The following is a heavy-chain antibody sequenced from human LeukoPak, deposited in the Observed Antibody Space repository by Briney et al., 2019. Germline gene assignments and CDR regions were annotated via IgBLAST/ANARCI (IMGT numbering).Heavy chain of an antibody. CDR1: GGSFSGYY. Sequence: SETLSLTCAVYGGSFSGYYWSWIRQPPGKGLEWIGEINHSGSTNYNPSLKSRVTISVDTSKNQFSLKLSSVTAADTAVHYCARGDYDFWSGYYANDYWGQGTLVTVSS. CDR2: INHSGST. D-gene: IGHD3-3*01. V-gene: IGHV4-34*01. J-gene: IGHJ4*02. CDR3: ARGDYDFWSGYYANDY.